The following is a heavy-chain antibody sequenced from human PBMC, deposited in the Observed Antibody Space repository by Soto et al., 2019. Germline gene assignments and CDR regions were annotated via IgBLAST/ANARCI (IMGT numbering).Heavy chain of an antibody. J-gene: IGHJ4*02. D-gene: IGHD1-1*01. V-gene: IGHV1-46*03. CDR1: GYTFTSYY. Sequence: QVQLVQSGAEVMQPGASVKVSCKASGYTFTSYYIQWVRQAPGQGLEWMGIINPSGGSTNYAQKFQGRVTMTRDTSTSTGYMELSSLRSEDTAIYYCSRGYPPRDQLGNLPGAFWGQGTLVNVSS. CDR3: SRGYPPRDQLGNLPGAF. CDR2: INPSGGST.